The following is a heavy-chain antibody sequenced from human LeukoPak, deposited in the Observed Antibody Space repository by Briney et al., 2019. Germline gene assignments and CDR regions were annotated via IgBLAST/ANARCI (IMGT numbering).Heavy chain of an antibody. D-gene: IGHD3-22*01. Sequence: GGSLRLSCAASGFTFGNHWMGWVRQAPGKGLEWVANIKQIGGEKYYVDSVKGRFTISRDNAKNSLYLQMNSLRAEDTAVYYCARDMHYYDSSGCYYYFDYWGQGALVTVSS. CDR3: ARDMHYYDSSGCYYYFDY. CDR1: GFTFGNHW. J-gene: IGHJ4*02. CDR2: IKQIGGEK. V-gene: IGHV3-7*01.